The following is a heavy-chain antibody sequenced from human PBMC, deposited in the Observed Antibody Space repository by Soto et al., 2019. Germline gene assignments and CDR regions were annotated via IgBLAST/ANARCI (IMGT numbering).Heavy chain of an antibody. CDR2: IIPIFGTA. Sequence: SVKVCCKASGGTFSSYGISWVRQAPGQGLEWMGGIIPIFGTANYAQKFQGRVTITADESTSTAYMELSSLRSEDTAVYYCARESITRYCSGGSCYSGNWFYPWGQGTLVTVSS. CDR1: GGTFSSYG. CDR3: ARESITRYCSGGSCYSGNWFYP. V-gene: IGHV1-69*13. J-gene: IGHJ5*02. D-gene: IGHD2-15*01.